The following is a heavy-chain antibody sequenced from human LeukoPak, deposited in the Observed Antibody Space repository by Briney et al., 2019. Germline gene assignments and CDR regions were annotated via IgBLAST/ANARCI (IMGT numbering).Heavy chain of an antibody. D-gene: IGHD2-15*01. V-gene: IGHV3-9*01. J-gene: IGHJ4*02. CDR2: ISWNSGSI. CDR3: AKDSRYCSGGSCYFPFDY. Sequence: GRSLRLSCAASGFTFDDYAMHWVRQAPGKGLEWVSGISWNSGSIGYADSVKGRFTISRDNAKNSLYLQMNSLRAEDTALYYCAKDSRYCSGGSCYFPFDYWGQGTLVTVSS. CDR1: GFTFDDYA.